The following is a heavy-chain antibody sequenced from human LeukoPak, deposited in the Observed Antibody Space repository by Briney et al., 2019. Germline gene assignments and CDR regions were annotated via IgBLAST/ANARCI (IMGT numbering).Heavy chain of an antibody. CDR3: AKHRFESGGYHSTD. V-gene: IGHV1-69*01. CDR2: ITPLFGTA. J-gene: IGHJ4*02. CDR1: GGTFSKYT. Sequence: VASVKVSCKASGGTFSKYTISWVRQRPGQGLEWMGGITPLFGTANYAQKFQGRVTITADESASTAYMELSSLRSEDTAVYYCAKHRFESGGYHSTDWGQGTLVTVSS. D-gene: IGHD3-22*01.